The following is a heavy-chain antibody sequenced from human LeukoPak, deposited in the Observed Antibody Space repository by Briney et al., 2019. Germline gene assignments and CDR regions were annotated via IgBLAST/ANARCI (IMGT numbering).Heavy chain of an antibody. CDR1: GFTFDDYA. Sequence: GGSLRLSCAASGFTFDDYAMHWVRQAPGKGLEWVSGISWNSGSIGYADSVKGRFTISRDNAKNSLYLQMNSLRAEDTALYYCAKDYHYDSSGYFDYWGQGTLVTVSS. CDR3: AKDYHYDSSGYFDY. CDR2: ISWNSGSI. V-gene: IGHV3-9*01. D-gene: IGHD3-22*01. J-gene: IGHJ4*02.